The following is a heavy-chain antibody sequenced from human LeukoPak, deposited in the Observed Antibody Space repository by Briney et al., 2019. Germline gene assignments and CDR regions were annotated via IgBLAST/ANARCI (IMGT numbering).Heavy chain of an antibody. CDR3: ARGDGGDLRYYYYYYMDV. CDR2: ISSRGSTI. CDR1: GFTFSDYY. D-gene: IGHD2-21*02. Sequence: GGSLRLSCAASGFTFSDYYMSWIRQAPGKGLEWVSYISSRGSTIYSADSVKGRFTISRDNAKNSLYLQMNSLRAEDTAVYYCARGDGGDLRYYYYYYMDVWGKGTTVTVSS. V-gene: IGHV3-11*04. J-gene: IGHJ6*03.